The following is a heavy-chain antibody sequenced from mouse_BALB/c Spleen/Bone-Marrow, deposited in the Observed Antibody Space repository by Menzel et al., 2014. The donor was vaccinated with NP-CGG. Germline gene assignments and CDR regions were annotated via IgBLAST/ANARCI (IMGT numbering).Heavy chain of an antibody. CDR2: IDPSDSET. CDR1: GYSFTNYW. J-gene: IGHJ3*01. V-gene: IGHV1S126*01. CDR3: ARTGGSSGSCWFAY. D-gene: IGHD3-1*01. Sequence: QVQLQQSAPQLVRPGASVKISCKASGYSFTNYWMHWVKQRPGQGLEWIGMIDPSDSETRLNQKFKDKAALTVDKSSSTAYMQLSSPTSEDSAVYYCARTGGSSGSCWFAYWGQGTLVTVSA.